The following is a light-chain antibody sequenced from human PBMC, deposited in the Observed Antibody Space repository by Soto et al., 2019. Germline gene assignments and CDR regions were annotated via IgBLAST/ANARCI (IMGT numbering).Light chain of an antibody. V-gene: IGKV1-5*01. CDR3: QKYNSYSWK. J-gene: IGKJ1*01. CDR2: DAS. CDR1: QSISSW. Sequence: DIQMTHSPSTLSASVLHIVTITFRASQSISSWLALYQQKPGKAPKLLIYDASSLESGVPSRFSGSGSGTEFTLTISSLQPDDFATYYCQKYNSYSWKFGQGTKVDIK.